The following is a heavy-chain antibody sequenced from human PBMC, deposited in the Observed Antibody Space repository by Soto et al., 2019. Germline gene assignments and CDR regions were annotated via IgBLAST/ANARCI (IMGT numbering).Heavy chain of an antibody. D-gene: IGHD2-21*02. V-gene: IGHV4-34*01. CDR1: GGSFSGYY. J-gene: IGHJ6*01. Sequence: ASETLSLTCAVYGGSFSGYYWSWIRQPPGKGLEWIGEINHSGSTNYNPSLKSRVTISVDTSKNQFSLKLSSVTAADTAVYYCASLPRRTDLRNYYYYYGMDVWGQGTTVTVSS. CDR2: INHSGST. CDR3: ASLPRRTDLRNYYYYYGMDV.